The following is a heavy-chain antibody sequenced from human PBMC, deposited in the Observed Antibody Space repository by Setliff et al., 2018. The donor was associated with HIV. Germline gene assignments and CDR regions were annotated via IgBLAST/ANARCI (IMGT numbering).Heavy chain of an antibody. D-gene: IGHD3-10*01. CDR3: AKGVTLIRGPLEVWGFDS. CDR2: IYGDGSDP. J-gene: IGHJ4*02. Sequence: PGESLKISCKGFGYKFTDYWVGWVRQMPGEGLEWMGVIYGDGSDPRYSPSFQGQVTISVDKSINTAYLRWTSLKASDTALYYCAKGVTLIRGPLEVWGFDSWGQGSLVTVSS. V-gene: IGHV5-51*01. CDR1: GYKFTDYW.